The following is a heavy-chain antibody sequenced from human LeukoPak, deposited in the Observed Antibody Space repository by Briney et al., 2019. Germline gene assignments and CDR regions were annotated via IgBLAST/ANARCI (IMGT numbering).Heavy chain of an antibody. CDR2: IYYSGST. J-gene: IGHJ4*03. CDR1: GGSFSGYY. Sequence: PSETLSLTCAVYGGSFSGYYWSWIRQPPGKGLEWIGYIYYSGSTNYNPSLKSRVTISVDTSKNQFSLKLSSVTAADTAVYYCARGPPLYSSSWFPFDYWGQGTTVTVSS. V-gene: IGHV4-59*08. D-gene: IGHD6-13*01. CDR3: ARGPPLYSSSWFPFDY.